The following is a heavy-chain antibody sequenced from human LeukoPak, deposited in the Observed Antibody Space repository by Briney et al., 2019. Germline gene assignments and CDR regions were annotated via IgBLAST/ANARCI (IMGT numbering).Heavy chain of an antibody. CDR2: IYYSGST. V-gene: IGHV4-59*01. D-gene: IGHD4-17*01. Sequence: RASETLSLTCTVSGGSISSYYWSWIRQPPGKGLGWIGYIYYSGSTNYNPSLKSRVTISVDTSKNQFSLKLSSVTAADTAVYYCARALLRPWFDPWGQGTLVTVSS. J-gene: IGHJ5*02. CDR3: ARALLRPWFDP. CDR1: GGSISSYY.